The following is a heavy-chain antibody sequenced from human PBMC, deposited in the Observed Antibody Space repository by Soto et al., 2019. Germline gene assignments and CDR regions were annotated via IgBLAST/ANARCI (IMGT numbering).Heavy chain of an antibody. CDR2: IYYSGFT. J-gene: IGHJ6*02. Sequence: QVQLQESGPGLVKPSQTLSLTCTASGGPISSGDYYWTWIRRHPGKGVEWIGYIYYSGFTYYNLSLKTRIKISVDASKNRCSLKLSSITAADTAVYYCASLNRDDQWYYGMDVWGQGTTVTVSS. V-gene: IGHV4-31*03. CDR3: ASLNRDDQWYYGMDV. CDR1: GGPISSGDYY. D-gene: IGHD6-19*01.